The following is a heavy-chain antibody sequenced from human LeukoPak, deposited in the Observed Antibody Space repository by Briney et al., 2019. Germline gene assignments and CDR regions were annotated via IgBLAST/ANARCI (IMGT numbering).Heavy chain of an antibody. CDR3: ARAPYSSSWYPPYYYYGMDV. V-gene: IGHV4-34*01. D-gene: IGHD6-13*01. J-gene: IGHJ6*02. CDR1: GGSFSGYY. CDR2: INHSGST. Sequence: SETLSLTCAVYGGSFSGYYWSWIRQPPGKGLEWIGEINHSGSTNYNPSLKSRVTISVDTSKNQFSLKLSSVTAADTAVYYCARAPYSSSWYPPYYYYGMDVWGQGTTVTVSS.